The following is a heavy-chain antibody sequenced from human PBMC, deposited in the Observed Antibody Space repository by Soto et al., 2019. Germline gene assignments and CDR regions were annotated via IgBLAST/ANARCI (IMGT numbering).Heavy chain of an antibody. Sequence: GGSLRLSCTASGFTFSSYSMNWVRQAPGKGLEWVAYISSGSSTIYYADSMKGRFTISRDNAKNSLYLQMNSLRDEDTAVYYCAGNDFRSTTTWGQGTLVTVSS. CDR1: GFTFSSYS. CDR2: ISSGSSTI. D-gene: IGHD3-3*01. V-gene: IGHV3-48*02. J-gene: IGHJ5*02. CDR3: AGNDFRSTTT.